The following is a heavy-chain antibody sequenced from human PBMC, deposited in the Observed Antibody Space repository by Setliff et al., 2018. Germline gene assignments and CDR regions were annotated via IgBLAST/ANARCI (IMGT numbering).Heavy chain of an antibody. CDR1: GAAISTYH. CDR2: VSYGGSI. CDR3: ARTGTTYYYSCMDV. Sequence: SETLSLTCAVSGAAISTYHWSWLRQPPGKGLEWIGYVSYGGSIKYNPSLESRVTISLDTPKNQFSLKLTSVTAADTAVYYCARTGTTYYYSCMDVWGEGTTVTV. J-gene: IGHJ6*03. V-gene: IGHV4-59*08. D-gene: IGHD3-16*01.